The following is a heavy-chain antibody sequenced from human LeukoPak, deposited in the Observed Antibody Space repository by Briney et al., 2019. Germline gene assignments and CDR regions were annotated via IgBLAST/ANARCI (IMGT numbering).Heavy chain of an antibody. V-gene: IGHV4-39*02. Sequence: SETLSLTCTVSGDPISTSRNYWGWIRQPPGKGLEWIESIYYSGSTYYNPSFKHRDTISVDTSKNQFSLKLSSVTAADTAVYYCARDYYGSGSYYSGWFDPWGQGTLVTVSS. J-gene: IGHJ5*02. CDR3: ARDYYGSGSYYSGWFDP. D-gene: IGHD3-10*01. CDR1: GDPISTSRNY. CDR2: IYYSGST.